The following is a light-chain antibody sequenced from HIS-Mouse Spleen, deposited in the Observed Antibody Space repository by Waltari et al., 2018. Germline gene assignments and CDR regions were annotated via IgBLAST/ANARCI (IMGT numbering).Light chain of an antibody. J-gene: IGKJ1*01. Sequence: AIRMTQSPSSFSASTGDRVTITCRASQGISSYLAWYQQKPGKAPKLLIYAASTLQSGVPSRCSGSGSGTEFTLTISCLQSEDFATYYCQQYYSYPRTFGQGTKVEIK. V-gene: IGKV1-8*01. CDR3: QQYYSYPRT. CDR1: QGISSY. CDR2: AAS.